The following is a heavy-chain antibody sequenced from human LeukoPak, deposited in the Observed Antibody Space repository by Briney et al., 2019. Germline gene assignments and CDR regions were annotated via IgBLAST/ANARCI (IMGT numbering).Heavy chain of an antibody. CDR3: ARCGYSSSWYFFVYYYGMDV. V-gene: IGHV3-21*01. J-gene: IGHJ6*02. CDR1: GFTFSSYS. D-gene: IGHD6-13*01. CDR2: ISSSSSYI. Sequence: GGFLRLSCAASGFTFSSYSMNWVRQAPGKGLEWVSSISSSSSYIYYADSVKGRFTISRDNAKNSLYLQMNSLRAEDTAVYYCARCGYSSSWYFFVYYYGMDVWGQGTTVTVSS.